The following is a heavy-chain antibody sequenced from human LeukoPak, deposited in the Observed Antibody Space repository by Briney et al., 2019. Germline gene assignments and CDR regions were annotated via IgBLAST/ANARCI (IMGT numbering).Heavy chain of an antibody. V-gene: IGHV3-23*01. CDR1: GFTFSSYG. CDR2: ISGSGGST. J-gene: IGHJ4*02. Sequence: PGGSLRLSCVASGFTFSSYGMSWVRQAPGKGLEWVSAISGSGGSTYYADSVKGRFTISRDNSKNTLYLQMNSLRAEDTAVYYCAKVGGGYCSSTSCSFDYWGQGTLVTVSS. CDR3: AKVGGGYCSSTSCSFDY. D-gene: IGHD2-2*01.